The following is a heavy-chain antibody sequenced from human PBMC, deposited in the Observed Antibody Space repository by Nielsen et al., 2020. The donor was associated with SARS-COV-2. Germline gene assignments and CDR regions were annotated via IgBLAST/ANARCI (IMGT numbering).Heavy chain of an antibody. V-gene: IGHV3-9*01. J-gene: IGHJ2*01. CDR2: ISWNSGSI. Sequence: SLKISCAASGFTFVDYGMHWVRQAPGKGLEWVSGISWNSGSIGYADSVKGRFTISRENAKNSLYLQMNSLRAGDTAVYYCARDSTGGWYFDLWCRGTLVTVSS. CDR1: GFTFVDYG. CDR3: ARDSTGGWYFDL. D-gene: IGHD7-27*01.